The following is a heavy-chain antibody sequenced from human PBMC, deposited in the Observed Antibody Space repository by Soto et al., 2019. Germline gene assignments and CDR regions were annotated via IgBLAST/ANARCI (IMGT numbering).Heavy chain of an antibody. D-gene: IGHD2-2*01. CDR3: ARSQGSSTSLEIYYYYYYGMDV. J-gene: IGHJ6*02. CDR2: IIPIPGTA. CDR1: GGTFSSYA. V-gene: IGHV1-69*01. Sequence: QVQLVQSGAEVKKPGSSVKVSCKASGGTFSSYAISWVRQAPGQGLEWMGGIIPIPGTANYAQKFQGRVTITADASTSTAYMQLSSLRSEHTAVYYCARSQGSSTSLEIYYYYYYGMDVWGQGTTVTVSS.